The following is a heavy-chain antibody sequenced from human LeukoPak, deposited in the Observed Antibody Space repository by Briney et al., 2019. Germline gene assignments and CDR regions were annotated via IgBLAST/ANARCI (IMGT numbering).Heavy chain of an antibody. CDR2: IIPIFGTA. CDR3: ARAGSTVVTRRYYYYYMDV. J-gene: IGHJ6*03. CDR1: GGTFSSYA. D-gene: IGHD4-23*01. Sequence: ASVKVSCKASGGTFSSYAISWVRQAPGQGLERMGGIIPIFGTANYAQKFQGRVTITADKSTSTAYMELSSLRSEDTAVYYCARAGSTVVTRRYYYYYMDVWGKGTTVTVSS. V-gene: IGHV1-69*06.